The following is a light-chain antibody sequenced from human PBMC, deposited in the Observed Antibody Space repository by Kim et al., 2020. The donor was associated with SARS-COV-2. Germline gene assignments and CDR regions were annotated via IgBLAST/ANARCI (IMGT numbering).Light chain of an antibody. CDR1: QSLLHSNDYNY. V-gene: IGKV2-28*01. CDR2: LGS. J-gene: IGKJ2*01. CDR3: MQALQTPYT. Sequence: DIVMTQSPLSLPVTPGEPASLSCRSSQSLLHSNDYNYLDWYLQKPGQSPQLLIFLGSNRASGVPDRFSGSGSGTDFTLKISRVEAEDVGVYYCMQALQTPYTFGQGTKLEI.